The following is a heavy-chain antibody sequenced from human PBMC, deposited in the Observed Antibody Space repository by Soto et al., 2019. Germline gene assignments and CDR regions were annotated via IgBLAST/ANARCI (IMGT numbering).Heavy chain of an antibody. Sequence: EVQLLESGGGLVQPGGSRRLSCAASGFTFSSYAMSWVRQAPGKGLEWVSAISGSGGSTYYADSVKGRFTISRDNSNNKLYLQMNSLRAEDTAVYYCAKDIYDDYVSALFDYWGQGTLVTVSS. V-gene: IGHV3-23*01. CDR1: GFTFSSYA. J-gene: IGHJ4*02. D-gene: IGHD4-17*01. CDR3: AKDIYDDYVSALFDY. CDR2: ISGSGGST.